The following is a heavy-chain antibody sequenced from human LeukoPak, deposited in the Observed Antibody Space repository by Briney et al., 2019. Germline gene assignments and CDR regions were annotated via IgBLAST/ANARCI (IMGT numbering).Heavy chain of an antibody. D-gene: IGHD1/OR15-1a*01. CDR3: AKELPGITGTGLDP. V-gene: IGHV3-23*01. CDR1: GFTFSSYW. Sequence: GGSLRLSCAASGFTFSSYWMSWVRQAPGKGLEWVSAISGSGGSTYYADSVKGRFTISRDNSKNTLYLRMNSLRAEDTAVYYCAKELPGITGTGLDPWGQGTLVTVSS. J-gene: IGHJ5*02. CDR2: ISGSGGST.